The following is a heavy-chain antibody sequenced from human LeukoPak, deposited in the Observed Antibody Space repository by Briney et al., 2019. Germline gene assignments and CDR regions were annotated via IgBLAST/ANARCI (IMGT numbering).Heavy chain of an antibody. CDR3: ANKGSSGWRFDY. J-gene: IGHJ4*02. V-gene: IGHV3-30*18. Sequence: GGSLTLSCAASGFTFSSYDMHWVRQAPGKGLEWVAVISYDGRNKYYADSVKGRFTISRDNSKNTLYLQMNSLRAEDTALYYCANKGSSGWRFDYWGQGTLVTVSS. D-gene: IGHD6-19*01. CDR2: ISYDGRNK. CDR1: GFTFSSYD.